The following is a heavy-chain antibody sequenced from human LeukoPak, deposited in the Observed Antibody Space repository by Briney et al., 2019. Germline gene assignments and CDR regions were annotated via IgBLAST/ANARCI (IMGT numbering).Heavy chain of an antibody. CDR1: GYTFTSYG. D-gene: IGHD2-21*02. J-gene: IGHJ6*03. CDR2: ISAYNGNT. CDR3: ARRGDSRADYYMDV. V-gene: IGHV1-18*01. Sequence: ASVKVSCKASGYTFTSYGICWVRQAPGQGLEWMGWISAYNGNTNYAQKLQGRVTMTTDTSTSTAYMELRSLRSDDTAVYYCARRGDSRADYYMDVWGKGTTVTISS.